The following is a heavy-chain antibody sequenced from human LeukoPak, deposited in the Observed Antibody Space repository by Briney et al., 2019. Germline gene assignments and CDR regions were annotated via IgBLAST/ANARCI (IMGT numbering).Heavy chain of an antibody. Sequence: GGSLRLSCAASGFTFSSYGMHWVRQAPGKGLEWVAVIWYGGSNKYYADSVKGRFTISRDNSKNTLYLQMNSLRAEDMALYYCVRGGPTGALDYWGLGTLVTVSS. CDR1: GFTFSSYG. V-gene: IGHV3-33*08. J-gene: IGHJ4*02. D-gene: IGHD7-27*01. CDR2: IWYGGSNK. CDR3: VRGGPTGALDY.